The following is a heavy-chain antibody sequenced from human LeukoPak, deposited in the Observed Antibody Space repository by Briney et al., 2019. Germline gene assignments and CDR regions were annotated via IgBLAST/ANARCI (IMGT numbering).Heavy chain of an antibody. V-gene: IGHV4-59*01. CDR2: IYYSGST. CDR1: GGSISSYY. CDR3: ARCGPEVYYFDY. Sequence: SETLSLTCTVSGGSISSYYWSWIRQPPGKGLEWIGYIYYSGSTNYNPSLKSRVTISVDTSKNQFSLKLSSVTAADTAVYYCARCGPEVYYFDYWGQGTLVTVSS. J-gene: IGHJ4*02. D-gene: IGHD1-14*01.